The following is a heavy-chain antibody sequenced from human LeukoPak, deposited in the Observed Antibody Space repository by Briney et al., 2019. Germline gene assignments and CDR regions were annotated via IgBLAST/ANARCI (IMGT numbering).Heavy chain of an antibody. CDR3: ARDGDTFNWFDP. J-gene: IGHJ5*02. D-gene: IGHD3-10*01. CDR1: GFTFSSYE. V-gene: IGHV3-48*03. CDR2: ISSSGSTI. Sequence: GGSLRLSCAASGFTFSSYEMNWVRQAPGRGLEWVSYISSSGSTIYYADSVKGRFTISRDNAKNSLYLQMNSLRAEDTAVYYCARDGDTFNWFDPWGQGTLVTVSS.